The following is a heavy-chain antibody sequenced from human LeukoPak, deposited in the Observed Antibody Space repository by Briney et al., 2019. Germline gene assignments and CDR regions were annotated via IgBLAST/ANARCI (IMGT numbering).Heavy chain of an antibody. Sequence: KTSETLSLTCTVSGGSISSYYWSWIRQPPGKGLEWNGYIYYSGSTNYNPSLKSRVTISVDTSKNQFSLKLSSVTAADTAVYYCARGVLVDTAMVMYWYFDLWDRGTLVTVSS. J-gene: IGHJ2*01. CDR1: GGSISSYY. CDR3: ARGVLVDTAMVMYWYFDL. V-gene: IGHV4-59*01. D-gene: IGHD5-18*01. CDR2: IYYSGST.